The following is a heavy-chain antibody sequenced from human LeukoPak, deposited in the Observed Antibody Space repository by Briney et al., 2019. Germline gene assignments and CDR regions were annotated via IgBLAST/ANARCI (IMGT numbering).Heavy chain of an antibody. CDR1: GGSISSSSYY. J-gene: IGHJ5*02. D-gene: IGHD4-23*01. V-gene: IGHV4-39*06. CDR2: IYYSGST. CDR3: ARDRLGYGGNSHWFDP. Sequence: PSETLSLTCTVSGGSISSSSYYWGWIRQPPGKGLEWIGSIYYSGSTYYNPSLKSRVTISVDTSKNQFPLELSSVTAADTAVYYCARDRLGYGGNSHWFDPWGQGTLVTVSS.